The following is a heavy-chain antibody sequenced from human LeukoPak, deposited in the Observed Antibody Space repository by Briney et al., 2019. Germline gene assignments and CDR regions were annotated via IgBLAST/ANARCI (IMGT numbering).Heavy chain of an antibody. D-gene: IGHD5-18*01. CDR3: ARDIGGVDTAPFDY. J-gene: IGHJ4*02. CDR2: INPNSGGT. Sequence: GASVKVSCKASGYTFTGYYMHWVRQAPGQGLEWMGWINPNSGGTNYAQKFQGRVTMTTDTSTSTAYMELRSLRSDDTAVYYCARDIGGVDTAPFDYWGQGTLVTVSS. CDR1: GYTFTGYY. V-gene: IGHV1-2*02.